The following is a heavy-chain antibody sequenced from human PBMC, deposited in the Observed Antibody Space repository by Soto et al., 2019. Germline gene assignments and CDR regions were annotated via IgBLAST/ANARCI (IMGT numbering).Heavy chain of an antibody. D-gene: IGHD3-3*01. V-gene: IGHV1-3*01. CDR2: INVGSGIT. Sequence: ASVKVSCKTSGYTFNSYAMHWVRQAPGQGLEWMGWINVGSGITKYSQKLQGRVTITRDTSTSTAYMELSSLRSEDTAVYYCAEETSIFGGGMDVWGQGTTVTVSS. J-gene: IGHJ6*02. CDR1: GYTFNSYA. CDR3: AEETSIFGGGMDV.